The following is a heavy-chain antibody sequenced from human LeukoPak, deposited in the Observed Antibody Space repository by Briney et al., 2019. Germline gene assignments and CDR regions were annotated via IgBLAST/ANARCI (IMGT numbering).Heavy chain of an antibody. J-gene: IGHJ4*02. D-gene: IGHD3-3*01. Sequence: SETLSLTCAVYGGSFSGYYWSWIRQPPGKGLEWIGEINHSGSTNYNPSLKSRVTISVDTSKSQFSLKLSSVTAADTAVYYCARARRITIFGVVRGELDYWGQGTLVTVSS. CDR3: ARARRITIFGVVRGELDY. V-gene: IGHV4-34*01. CDR1: GGSFSGYY. CDR2: INHSGST.